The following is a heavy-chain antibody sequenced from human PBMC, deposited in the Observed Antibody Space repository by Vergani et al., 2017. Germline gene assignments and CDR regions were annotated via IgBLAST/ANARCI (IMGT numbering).Heavy chain of an antibody. CDR2: VSHSGST. Sequence: QVQLQESGPGLVKPSETLSLTCSVSGYPISSGYYWGWIRQSPGKALEWIGSVSHSGSTTYNPSLKSPASISVDTSNNQFSLDLTSVTAADTAVYYCVRGGLATIYNWFDPWGQGTRVTVSS. V-gene: IGHV4-38-2*02. CDR3: VRGGLATIYNWFDP. D-gene: IGHD5-24*01. CDR1: GYPISSGYY. J-gene: IGHJ5*01.